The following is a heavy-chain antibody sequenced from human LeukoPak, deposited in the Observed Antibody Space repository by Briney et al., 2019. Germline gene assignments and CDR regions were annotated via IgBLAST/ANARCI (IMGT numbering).Heavy chain of an antibody. V-gene: IGHV5-51*01. J-gene: IGHJ3*02. CDR3: ARQEAGYSGYDSGAFDI. CDR2: IYPGDSDT. CDR1: GYSFTSYW. D-gene: IGHD5-12*01. Sequence: GESLKISCKASGYSFTSYWIGWVRQMPGKGLEWMGIIYPGDSDTRYSPSFQGQVTISADKSISTAYLQWSSLKASDTAMYYCARQEAGYSGYDSGAFDIWGQGTMVTVSS.